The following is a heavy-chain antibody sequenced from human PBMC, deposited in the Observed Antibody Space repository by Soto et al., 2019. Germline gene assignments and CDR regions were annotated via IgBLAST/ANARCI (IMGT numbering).Heavy chain of an antibody. Sequence: EVQLLESGGGLVQPGGSLRLSCAASGFTFSSYAMSWVRQAPGKGLEWVSAISGSGGSTYYADSVKGRFTISRDNSKNTLYLQMNSLRAVDTAVYYCAKRDYGDEGAYDIWGQGTMVTVSS. CDR2: ISGSGGST. D-gene: IGHD4-17*01. CDR3: AKRDYGDEGAYDI. J-gene: IGHJ3*02. CDR1: GFTFSSYA. V-gene: IGHV3-23*01.